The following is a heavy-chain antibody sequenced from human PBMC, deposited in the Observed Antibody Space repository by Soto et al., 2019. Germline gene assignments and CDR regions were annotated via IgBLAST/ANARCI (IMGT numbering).Heavy chain of an antibody. V-gene: IGHV4-39*07. CDR1: GGSMRGSGYA. CDR3: ARDKITGLFDY. D-gene: IGHD2-8*02. Sequence: SETLSLTCTVSGGSMRGSGYAWGWIRQSPGDGLEWIGSMYFTGKSDYNPSLKSRATVEVDTSRNQFSLKLTSVTAADTAVYYCARDKITGLFDYWGQGTLVTVSS. J-gene: IGHJ4*02. CDR2: MYFTGKS.